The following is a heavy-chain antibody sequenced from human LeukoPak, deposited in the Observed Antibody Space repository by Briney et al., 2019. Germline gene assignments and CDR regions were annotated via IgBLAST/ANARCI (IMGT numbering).Heavy chain of an antibody. CDR1: GYTFTGYY. V-gene: IGHV1-2*06. J-gene: IGHJ4*02. CDR3: ARDLGSTRGY. Sequence: HRASVKVSCKASGYTFTGYYIHWVRRAPGQGLEWMGRINPNSGGTNYAQKFQGRVTMTRDTSISTAYMELSRLRSDDTAVYFCARDLGSTRGYWGQGTLVTVSS. CDR2: INPNSGGT. D-gene: IGHD2-2*01.